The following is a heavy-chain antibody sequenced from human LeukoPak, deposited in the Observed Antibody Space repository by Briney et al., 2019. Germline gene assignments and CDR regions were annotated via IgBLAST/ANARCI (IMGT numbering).Heavy chain of an antibody. CDR2: INHSGST. CDR3: ARGSTGYSSGWGWVARTSFDY. Sequence: LRLSCAASGFTFSDYYMSWIRQPPGKGLEWIGEINHSGSTNYNPSLKSRVTISVDTSKNQFSLKLSSVTAADTAVYYCARGSTGYSSGWGWVARTSFDYWGQGTLVTVSS. CDR1: GFTFSDYY. V-gene: IGHV4-34*01. J-gene: IGHJ4*02. D-gene: IGHD6-19*01.